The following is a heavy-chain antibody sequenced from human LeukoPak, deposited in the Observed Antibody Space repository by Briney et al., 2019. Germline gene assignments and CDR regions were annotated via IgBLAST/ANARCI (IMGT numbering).Heavy chain of an antibody. J-gene: IGHJ5*02. CDR1: GSSFTSYW. CDR2: IYPGDSDT. Sequence: GESLKISCKGSGSSFTSYWIGWVRQMPGKGLEWMGIIYPGDSDTRYSPSFQGQVTISADKSISTAYLQWSSLKASDTAMYYCARTSNGDFAYNWFDPWGQGTLVTVSS. CDR3: ARTSNGDFAYNWFDP. D-gene: IGHD4-17*01. V-gene: IGHV5-51*01.